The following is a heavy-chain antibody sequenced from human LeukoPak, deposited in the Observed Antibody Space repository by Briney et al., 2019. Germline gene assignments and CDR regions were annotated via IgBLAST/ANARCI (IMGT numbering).Heavy chain of an antibody. CDR1: GGSISPYY. J-gene: IGHJ5*02. D-gene: IGHD3-16*01. CDR3: ARGVLSFP. CDR2: IHYSGST. Sequence: PSETLSRTCTVSGGSISPYYWTWIRQPPGKGLEWIGYIHYSGSTNYNPSLKSRVTMSVDTSKNQFSLRLSSVTAADTAVHYCARGVLSFPWGQGTLVTVSS. V-gene: IGHV4-59*01.